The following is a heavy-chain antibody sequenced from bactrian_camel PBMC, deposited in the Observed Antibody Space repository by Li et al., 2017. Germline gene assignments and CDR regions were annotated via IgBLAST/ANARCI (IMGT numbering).Heavy chain of an antibody. J-gene: IGHJ4*01. Sequence: VQLVESGGGSVQAGESLRLSCAVSGYPYSKWSMGWFREKHGEGVAAIDSDGGTIYADSVKGRFTISQDNAKNTVYLEMNSLKPEDTAMYYCAGSRTYCSSNEFVYWGQGTQVTVS. CDR1: GYPYSKWS. V-gene: IGHV3S53*01. CDR3: AGSRTYCSSNEFVY. CDR2: IDSDGGT. D-gene: IGHD3*01.